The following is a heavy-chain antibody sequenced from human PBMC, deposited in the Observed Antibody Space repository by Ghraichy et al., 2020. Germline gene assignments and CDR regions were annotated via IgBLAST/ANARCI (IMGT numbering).Heavy chain of an antibody. CDR2: INHSGST. J-gene: IGHJ3*02. CDR3: ARGPIISTWYDAFDI. Sequence: SETLSLTCAVYGGSFSFYYWNWIRQPPGKGLEWIGEINHSGSTNYNPSLKSRLTISVDTSKNQFPLKLNSVTAADTAIYYCARGPIISTWYDAFDIWGQGTMVTVSS. V-gene: IGHV4-34*01. D-gene: IGHD6-13*01. CDR1: GGSFSFYY.